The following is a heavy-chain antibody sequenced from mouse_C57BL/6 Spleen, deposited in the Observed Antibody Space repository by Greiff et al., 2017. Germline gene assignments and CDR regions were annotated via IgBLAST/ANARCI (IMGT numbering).Heavy chain of an antibody. V-gene: IGHV1-53*01. CDR1: GYTFTSYW. Sequence: QVQLKQSGTELVKPGASVKLSCKASGYTFTSYWMHWVKQRPGQGLEWIGNINPSNGGTNYNEKFKSKATLTVDKSSSTAYMQLSSLTSEDSAGYYCASGSNYKAKDFWGQGTSVTVSS. J-gene: IGHJ4*01. CDR3: ASGSNYKAKDF. D-gene: IGHD2-5*01. CDR2: INPSNGGT.